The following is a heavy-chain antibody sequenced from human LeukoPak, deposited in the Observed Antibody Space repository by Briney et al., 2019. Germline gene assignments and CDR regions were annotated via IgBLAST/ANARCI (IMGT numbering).Heavy chain of an antibody. CDR3: ARVQGIAAAGRFDY. V-gene: IGHV4-34*01. CDR1: GGSFSGYY. J-gene: IGHJ4*02. CDR2: INHSGST. Sequence: PSETLSLTCAVYGGSFSGYYWSWIRQPPGKGLEWIGEINHSGSTNYNPSLKSRVTISVDTSKNQFSLKLSSVTAADTAVYYCARVQGIAAAGRFDYWGQGTLVTVSS. D-gene: IGHD6-13*01.